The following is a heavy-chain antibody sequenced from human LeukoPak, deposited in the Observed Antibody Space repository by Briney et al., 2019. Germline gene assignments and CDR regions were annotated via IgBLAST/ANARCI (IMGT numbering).Heavy chain of an antibody. D-gene: IGHD3-9*01. J-gene: IGHJ4*02. Sequence: SETLSLTCTVSGGSISEYFWSWIRQPPGKGLEWIGNIYYTGYTSYNPSLGSRVSMSVDTSKNQFSLKLSSVTAADTAFYYCASGLGSDWHYDYWGQGTLVAVSP. CDR2: IYYTGYT. CDR1: GGSISEYF. CDR3: ASGLGSDWHYDY. V-gene: IGHV4-59*01.